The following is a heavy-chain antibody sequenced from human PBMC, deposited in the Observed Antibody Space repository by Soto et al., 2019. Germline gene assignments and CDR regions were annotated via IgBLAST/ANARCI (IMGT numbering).Heavy chain of an antibody. CDR1: GFTFNFYG. CDR3: AKERRYSFDALDL. V-gene: IGHV3-30*18. D-gene: IGHD5-18*01. CDR2: ISYDGSDK. Sequence: GGSLRLSCDASGFTFNFYGMHWVRQAPGKGLEWVAVISYDGSDKYYADSVRGRFTISRDNTKNTLWLQMNSLRGEDTAVYYCAKERRYSFDALDLWGQGTMVTVSS. J-gene: IGHJ3*01.